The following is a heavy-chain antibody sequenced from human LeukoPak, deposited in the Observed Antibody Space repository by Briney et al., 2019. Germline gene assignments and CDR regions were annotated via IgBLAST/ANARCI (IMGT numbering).Heavy chain of an antibody. CDR1: GGSISNSF. V-gene: IGHV4-59*01. D-gene: IGHD1-26*01. CDR3: ARDSGSSPTFDY. CDR2: IYYTGNT. Sequence: KPSETLSLTCTVSGGSISNSFWSRIRQSPGKGLEWIADIYYTGNTKYNPSLKSRVTISVDTSKNQFSLRLTSVTADDTAVYYCARDSGSSPTFDYWGQGALVTVSS. J-gene: IGHJ4*02.